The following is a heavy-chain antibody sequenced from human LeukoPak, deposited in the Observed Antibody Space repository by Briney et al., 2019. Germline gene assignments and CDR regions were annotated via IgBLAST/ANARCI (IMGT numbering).Heavy chain of an antibody. CDR2: MYSGGRI. D-gene: IGHD5-24*01. J-gene: IGHJ4*02. CDR3: ASSLLATTGPLFY. Sequence: GGSLRLSCAASGFAVSDHYMNWVRQAPGKGLEWVAVMYSGGRIYYGDSVKGRFTISRDNSKNSLYLQMDSLRADDTALYYCASSLLATTGPLFYWGLGTLVTASS. V-gene: IGHV3-53*01. CDR1: GFAVSDHY.